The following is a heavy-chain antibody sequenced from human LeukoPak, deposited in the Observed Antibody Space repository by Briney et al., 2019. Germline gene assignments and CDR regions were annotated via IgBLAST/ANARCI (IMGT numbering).Heavy chain of an antibody. Sequence: PSETLSLTCTVSGGSISSSSYYWGWIRQPPGKGLEWIGSIYYSGSTYYNPSLKSRVTISVDTSKNQFSLKLSSVTAADTAVYYCAREGRSYYYDSSGYKYWGQGTLVTVSS. CDR2: IYYSGST. V-gene: IGHV4-39*07. CDR3: AREGRSYYYDSSGYKY. J-gene: IGHJ4*02. CDR1: GGSISSSSYY. D-gene: IGHD3-22*01.